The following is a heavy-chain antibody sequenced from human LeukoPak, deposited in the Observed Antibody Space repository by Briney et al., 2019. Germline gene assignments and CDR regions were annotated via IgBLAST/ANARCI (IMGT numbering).Heavy chain of an antibody. J-gene: IGHJ3*02. D-gene: IGHD3-22*01. Sequence: GGSLRLSCTASGFTFSSYAMSWVRQAPGKGLEWVSAISGSGGSTYYADSVKGRFTISRDNSKNTLYLQMNSLRAEDTAVYYCAKRYYDSSGYAYRLAFDIWGQGTMVTVSS. CDR2: ISGSGGST. V-gene: IGHV3-23*01. CDR3: AKRYYDSSGYAYRLAFDI. CDR1: GFTFSSYA.